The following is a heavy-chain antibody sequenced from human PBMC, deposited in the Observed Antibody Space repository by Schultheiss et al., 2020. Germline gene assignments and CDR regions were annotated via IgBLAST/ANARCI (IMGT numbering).Heavy chain of an antibody. D-gene: IGHD6-13*01. J-gene: IGHJ4*02. CDR1: GLTFSSYE. CDR3: ARPPRGIAAAGTWGN. CDR2: ISSSGSTI. Sequence: GGSLRLSCAASGLTFSSYEMNWVRQAPGKGLEWVSYISSSGSTIYYADSVKGRFTISRDNAKNSLYLQMNSLRAEDTAVYYCARPPRGIAAAGTWGNWGQGTLVTGSS. V-gene: IGHV3-48*03.